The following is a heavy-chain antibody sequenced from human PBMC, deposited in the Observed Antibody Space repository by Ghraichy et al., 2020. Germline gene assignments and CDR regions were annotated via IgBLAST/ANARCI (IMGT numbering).Heavy chain of an antibody. D-gene: IGHD3-9*01. Sequence: GGSLRLSCAASGFTFSSYSMNWVRQAPGKGLEWVSSISSSSSYIYYADSVKGRFTISRDNAKNSLYLQMNSLRAEDTAVYYCARAPGYVLRYFDWLFNLRPRNYFDYWGQGTLVTVSS. CDR2: ISSSSSYI. V-gene: IGHV3-21*01. CDR3: ARAPGYVLRYFDWLFNLRPRNYFDY. J-gene: IGHJ4*02. CDR1: GFTFSSYS.